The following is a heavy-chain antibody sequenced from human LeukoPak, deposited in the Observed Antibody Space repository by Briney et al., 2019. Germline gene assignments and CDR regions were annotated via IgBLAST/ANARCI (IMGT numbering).Heavy chain of an antibody. D-gene: IGHD6-13*01. V-gene: IGHV4-31*03. CDR1: GGSISSGGYY. CDR3: ARDRRRGSSWSTSCDY. CDR2: IYYSGST. Sequence: PSETLFLTCNVSGGSISSGGYYWSWIREHPGKGLEWVGYIYYSGSTYYNPSLKSRVIISVDTSKNQFSLKLSHVTAADTAVYYCARDRRRGSSWSTSCDYWGQGTLVTVSS. J-gene: IGHJ4*02.